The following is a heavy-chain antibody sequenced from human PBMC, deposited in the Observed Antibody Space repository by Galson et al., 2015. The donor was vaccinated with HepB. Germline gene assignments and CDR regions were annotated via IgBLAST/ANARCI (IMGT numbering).Heavy chain of an antibody. CDR2: ISYDGNSK. CDR1: GFTFRNHA. J-gene: IGHJ5*02. V-gene: IGHV3-30*04. CDR3: VREWWERQLDR. Sequence: SLRLSCAASGFTFRNHAMHWVRQAPGKGLQWVAVISYDGNSKYFAGSVKGRVTISRDNSKNTLYLQMNSLRVEDTATYYCVREWWERQLDRWGQGTLVTVSS. D-gene: IGHD1-26*01.